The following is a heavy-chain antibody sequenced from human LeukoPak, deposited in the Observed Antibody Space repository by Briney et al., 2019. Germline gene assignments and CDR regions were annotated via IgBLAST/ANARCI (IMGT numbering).Heavy chain of an antibody. D-gene: IGHD3-9*01. CDR1: GFTFSSYA. CDR2: ISYDGSNK. J-gene: IGHJ4*02. CDR3: ASLGAFDWLPRSVKTDY. Sequence: GRSLRLSCAASGFTFSSYAMHWVRQAPGKGLEGLAVISYDGSNKYYADSVKGRFTISRDNSKNTLYLQMNSLRAEDTAVYYCASLGAFDWLPRSVKTDYWGQGTLVTVSS. V-gene: IGHV3-30*04.